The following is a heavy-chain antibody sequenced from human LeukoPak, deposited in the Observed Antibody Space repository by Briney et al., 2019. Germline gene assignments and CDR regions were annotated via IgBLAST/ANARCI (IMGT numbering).Heavy chain of an antibody. Sequence: SVKVSCKASGYTFTSYAMNWVRQAPGQGLEWMGGIIPIFGTANYAQKFQGRVTITADESTSTAYMELSSLRSEDTAVYYCARDAYGGNGFGGFDNWGQGTLVTVSS. CDR3: ARDAYGGNGFGGFDN. J-gene: IGHJ4*02. CDR1: GYTFTSYA. V-gene: IGHV1-69*13. D-gene: IGHD4-23*01. CDR2: IIPIFGTA.